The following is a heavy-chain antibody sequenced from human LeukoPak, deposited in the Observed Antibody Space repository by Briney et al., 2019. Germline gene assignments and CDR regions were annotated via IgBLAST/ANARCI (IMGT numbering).Heavy chain of an antibody. J-gene: IGHJ3*01. D-gene: IGHD4-17*01. CDR1: GFIFSNYA. CDR2: SGGSRGNT. CDR3: AKDRDDYGDPDAFDL. V-gene: IGHV3-23*01. Sequence: GAPRLSCAASGFIFSNYAMSWVRRAPGKGLEWVAASGGSRGNTYYADSVRGRFTISRDNFRNTLSPQMNSLGAEDTAVYYCAKDRDDYGDPDAFDLWGQGTMVTVSS.